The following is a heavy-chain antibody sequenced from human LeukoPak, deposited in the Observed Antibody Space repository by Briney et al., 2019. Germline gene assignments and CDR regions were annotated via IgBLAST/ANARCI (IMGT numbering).Heavy chain of an antibody. J-gene: IGHJ4*02. CDR2: ITTDGGST. V-gene: IGHV3-74*03. CDR1: GFTFSSYW. D-gene: IGHD3-10*01. Sequence: GGSLRLSCAASGFTFSSYWVHLVRQAPGKGLLWVSRITTDGGSTEYADSVKGRFTISRDNVKNTLYLQLNSLRADDTAAYYRATDGGSGNPFDFWGQGTLVTVSS. CDR3: ATDGGSGNPFDF.